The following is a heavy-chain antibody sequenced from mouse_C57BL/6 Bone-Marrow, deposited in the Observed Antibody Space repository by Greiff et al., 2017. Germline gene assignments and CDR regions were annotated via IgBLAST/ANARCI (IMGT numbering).Heavy chain of an antibody. D-gene: IGHD1-1*01. Sequence: QVQLQQSGAELARPGASVKLSCTASGYTFTSYGISWVKQRTGQGLEWIGEIYPRSGNTYYNEKFKGKATLTADKSSSTAYMELRSLTSEDSAVYFCARCYYGSSHYWGQGTTRTVSS. CDR3: ARCYYGSSHY. J-gene: IGHJ2*01. CDR2: IYPRSGNT. V-gene: IGHV1-81*01. CDR1: GYTFTSYG.